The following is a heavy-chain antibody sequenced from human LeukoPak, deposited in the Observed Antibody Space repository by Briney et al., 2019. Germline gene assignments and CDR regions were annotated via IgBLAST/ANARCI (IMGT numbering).Heavy chain of an antibody. CDR2: IYYSGST. J-gene: IGHJ4*02. CDR3: ARDGGYYYDSSGFDY. V-gene: IGHV4-39*07. Sequence: PSETLSLTCTVSGGSISSSSYYWGWIRQPPGKGLEWIGSIYYSGSTYYNPSLKGRVTISVDTSKNQFSLKLSSVTAADTAVYYCARDGGYYYDSSGFDYWGQGTLVTVSS. D-gene: IGHD3-22*01. CDR1: GGSISSSSYY.